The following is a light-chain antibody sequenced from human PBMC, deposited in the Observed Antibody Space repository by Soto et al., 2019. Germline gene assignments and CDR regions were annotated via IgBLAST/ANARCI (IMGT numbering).Light chain of an antibody. Sequence: QSVLTQPASVSGSPGQSITISCSGTSSDVGGYNYVSWYQQHPGKAPKLMIYGVSNRPSGVSDRFSDAKFGNAASLTISGLQADDEADYYCSSYTSSTAYVFGTGTKVTVL. CDR3: SSYTSSTAYV. CDR2: GVS. V-gene: IGLV2-14*01. J-gene: IGLJ1*01. CDR1: SSDVGGYNY.